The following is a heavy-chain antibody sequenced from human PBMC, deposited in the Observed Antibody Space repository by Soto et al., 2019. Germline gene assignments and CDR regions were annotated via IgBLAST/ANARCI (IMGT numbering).Heavy chain of an antibody. V-gene: IGHV4-59*01. J-gene: IGHJ5*02. D-gene: IGHD1-7*01. CDR2: IYYSGST. Sequence: PSETLSLTCTVSDGSINSYYWTWIRQPPGKGLEWIGYIYYSGSTNYNPSLKSRVTISVDTSKNQFSLKLSSVTAADTAVYYCERDCTYNWNCWFDTWGQRTLVTVSS. CDR3: ERDCTYNWNCWFDT. CDR1: DGSINSYY.